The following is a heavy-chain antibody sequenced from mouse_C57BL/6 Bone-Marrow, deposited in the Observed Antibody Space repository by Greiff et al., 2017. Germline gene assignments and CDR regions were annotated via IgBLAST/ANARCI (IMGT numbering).Heavy chain of an antibody. V-gene: IGHV1-55*01. Sequence: VQLQQPGAELVKPGASVKMSCKASGYTFTSYWITWVKQRPGQGLEWIGDIYPGSGSTNYNEKFKSKATLTVDTSSSTAYMQLSSLTSEDSAVYYCARDYYGNFYFDYWGQGTTLTGSS. CDR2: IYPGSGST. D-gene: IGHD2-1*01. CDR3: ARDYYGNFYFDY. J-gene: IGHJ2*01. CDR1: GYTFTSYW.